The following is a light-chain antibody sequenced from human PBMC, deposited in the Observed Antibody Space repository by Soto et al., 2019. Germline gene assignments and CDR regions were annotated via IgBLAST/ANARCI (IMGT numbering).Light chain of an antibody. Sequence: DIQMTQSPSSLSASVGDRVTITCQASQDISNYLNWYQHKPGKAPKHLIYDASNLETGVPSRFSGSESGTDYTYNISSQQHEDIATYYYKQYDNLPPRFTFGSRTKVDIK. V-gene: IGKV1-33*01. CDR3: KQYDNLPPRFT. J-gene: IGKJ3*01. CDR2: DAS. CDR1: QDISNY.